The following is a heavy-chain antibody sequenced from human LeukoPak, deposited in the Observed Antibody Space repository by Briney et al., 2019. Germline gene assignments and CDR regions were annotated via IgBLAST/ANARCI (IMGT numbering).Heavy chain of an antibody. J-gene: IGHJ3*02. Sequence: GGSLRLSCVASGFTFSSYWMTWVRQAPGKGLEWVANIKTDGSQIYYVDSVKGRFTISRDNSKKTLYLQMNSLRAEDTAVYFCAKDRSVVVYDAFDIWGQGTMVTVSS. V-gene: IGHV3-7*03. D-gene: IGHD3-22*01. CDR3: AKDRSVVVYDAFDI. CDR1: GFTFSSYW. CDR2: IKTDGSQI.